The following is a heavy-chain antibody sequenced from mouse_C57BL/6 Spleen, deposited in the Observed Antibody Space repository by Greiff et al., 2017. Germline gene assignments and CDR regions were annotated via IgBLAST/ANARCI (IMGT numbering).Heavy chain of an antibody. CDR2: IWWDDDK. J-gene: IGHJ1*03. V-gene: IGHV8-8*01. CDR3: ARPIYYYGSSYGYFDV. D-gene: IGHD1-1*01. CDR1: GFSLSTFGMG. Sequence: VKLMESGPGILQPSQTLSLTCSFSGFSLSTFGMGVGWIRQPSGKGLEWLAHIWWDDDKYYNPALKSRLTISKDTSKNQVFLKIANVDTADTATYYCARPIYYYGSSYGYFDVWGTGTTVTVSS.